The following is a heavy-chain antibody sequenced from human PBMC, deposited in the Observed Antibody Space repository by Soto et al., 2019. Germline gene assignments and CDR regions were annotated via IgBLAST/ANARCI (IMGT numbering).Heavy chain of an antibody. D-gene: IGHD6-13*01. CDR3: ARDAEADSSSWYNYFDD. CDR1: GYTFTSYA. Sequence: GASVKVSCKASGYTFTSYAMHWVRQAPGQRPEWMGWINAGNGNTKYSQKFQGRVTITRDTSASTAYMELSSLRSEDTAVYYCARDAEADSSSWYNYFDDWGQGTLVTVS. V-gene: IGHV1-3*01. J-gene: IGHJ4*02. CDR2: INAGNGNT.